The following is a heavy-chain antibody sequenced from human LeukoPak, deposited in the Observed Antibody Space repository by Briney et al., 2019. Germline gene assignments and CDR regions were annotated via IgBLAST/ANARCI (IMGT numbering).Heavy chain of an antibody. CDR3: AKDRGYCSSTSCYASPSYMDV. CDR2: ISSSSSYI. V-gene: IGHV3-21*01. J-gene: IGHJ6*03. D-gene: IGHD2-2*01. CDR1: GFTFSSYS. Sequence: PGGSLRLSCAASGFTFSSYSMNWVRQAPGKGLEWVSSISSSSSYIYYADSVKGRFTISRDNSKNTLYLQMNSLRAEDTAVYYCAKDRGYCSSTSCYASPSYMDVWGKGTTVTVSS.